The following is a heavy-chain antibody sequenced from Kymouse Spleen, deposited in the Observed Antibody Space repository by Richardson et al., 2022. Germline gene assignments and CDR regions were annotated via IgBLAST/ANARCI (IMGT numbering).Heavy chain of an antibody. D-gene: IGHD5-18,IGHD5-18*01. V-gene: IGHV4-34*01. CDR3: ARGRDTAMVLNWFDP. J-gene: IGHJ5*02. CDR2: INHSGST. Sequence: QVQLQQWGAGLLKPSETLSLTCAVYGGSFSGYYWSWIRQPPGKGLEWIGEINHSGSTNYNPSLKSRVTISVDTSKNQFSLKLSSVTAADTAVYYCARGRDTAMVLNWFDPWGQGTLVTVSS. CDR1: GGSFSGYY.